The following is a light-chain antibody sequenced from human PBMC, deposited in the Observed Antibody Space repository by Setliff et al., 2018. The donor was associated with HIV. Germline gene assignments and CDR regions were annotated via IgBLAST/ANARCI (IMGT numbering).Light chain of an antibody. Sequence: QSALAQPRSVSGSPGQSVTFSCTGASSDIGGYNFVSRYQQQPGKGPKLLIYDVNNRPSGVPDRFSGSKSGTSASLAITGLQAEDEADYYCQSYDSSLSGYVCGTGTKVTGL. V-gene: IGLV2-11*01. CDR1: SSDIGGYNF. J-gene: IGLJ1*01. CDR3: QSYDSSLSGYV. CDR2: DVN.